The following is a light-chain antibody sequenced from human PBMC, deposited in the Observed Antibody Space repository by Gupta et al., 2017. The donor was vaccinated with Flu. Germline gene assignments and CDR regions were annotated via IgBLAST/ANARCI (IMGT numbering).Light chain of an antibody. J-gene: IGKJ3*01. CDR3: QQYYGTPFT. V-gene: IGKV4-1*01. CDR2: WAS. Sequence: DIVMTQSPDSLAVSLGERATINCKSSQSVLYSSNNKNYLAWYQHKPGQPPKLLIYWASTRESGVPDRFSGSGSGTDFILTISSLQAEDVAVYYCQQYYGTPFTFGHGTKVDI. CDR1: QSVLYSSNNKNY.